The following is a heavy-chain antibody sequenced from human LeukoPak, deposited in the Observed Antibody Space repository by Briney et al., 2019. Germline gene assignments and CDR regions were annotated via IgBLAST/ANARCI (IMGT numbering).Heavy chain of an antibody. Sequence: GASVKVSCKASGYTFTGYYMHWVRQAPGQGLEWMGWINPNSGGTNYAQKFQGRVTMTRDTSISTAYMELSRLRSDDTAVYYCARGRAKIKVLRYFDWSLAPYYYYMDVWGKGTTVTVSS. CDR2: INPNSGGT. D-gene: IGHD3-9*01. V-gene: IGHV1-2*02. J-gene: IGHJ6*03. CDR1: GYTFTGYY. CDR3: ARGRAKIKVLRYFDWSLAPYYYYMDV.